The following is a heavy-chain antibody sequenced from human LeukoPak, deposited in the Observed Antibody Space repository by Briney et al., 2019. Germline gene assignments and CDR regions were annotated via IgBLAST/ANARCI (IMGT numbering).Heavy chain of an antibody. D-gene: IGHD1-1*01. J-gene: IGHJ4*02. CDR3: ARTGTTSPLYYFDY. CDR1: GCTFSSYS. CDR2: ISSSSSYI. Sequence: PGGSLRLSCAASGCTFSSYSMNWVRQAPGTGLEWVSSISSSSSYIYYADSVKGRFTISRDNAKNSLYLQMNSLRAEDTAVYYCARTGTTSPLYYFDYWGQGTLVTVSS. V-gene: IGHV3-21*01.